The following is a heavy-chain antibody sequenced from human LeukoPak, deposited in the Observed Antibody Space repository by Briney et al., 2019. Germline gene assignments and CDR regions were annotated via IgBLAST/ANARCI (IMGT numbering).Heavy chain of an antibody. J-gene: IGHJ4*01. Sequence: SETLSLTCAVYGGSFSGYYWGWIRQPPGKGLQWIGSIYYSGKTYYNPSLQSRVAISLDKSRNDFDLKLTSVTAADTAFYYCATDSGTFVAAGTFAYWSHGSLVAVSS. D-gene: IGHD1-26*01. CDR3: ATDSGTFVAAGTFAY. CDR2: IYYSGKT. CDR1: GGSFSGYY. V-gene: IGHV4-34*01.